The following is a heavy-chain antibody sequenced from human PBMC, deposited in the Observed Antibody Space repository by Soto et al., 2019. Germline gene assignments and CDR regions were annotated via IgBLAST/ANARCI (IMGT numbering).Heavy chain of an antibody. CDR2: ITPSGDTT. D-gene: IGHD6-6*01. Sequence: EVQLSESGGGLVQPGGSLRLSCAASGFTFTSYSMSWVRQAPGKGLEWVSAITPSGDTTYYADSVKGRLTISRDNPKNTLYLKMDSLRAEDTAIYYCAKRPKAGRPVDVWGKGTTVTVSS. CDR3: AKRPKAGRPVDV. V-gene: IGHV3-23*01. CDR1: GFTFTSYS. J-gene: IGHJ6*04.